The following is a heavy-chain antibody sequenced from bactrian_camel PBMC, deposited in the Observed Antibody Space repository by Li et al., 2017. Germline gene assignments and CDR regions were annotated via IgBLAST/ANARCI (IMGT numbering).Heavy chain of an antibody. J-gene: IGHJ4*01. D-gene: IGHD2*01. CDR3: AKGWPSPYNYDA. CDR2: LDTGGTST. Sequence: QVQLVESGGGTVQPGGSLRLSCAASGSSYSANCMGWFREAPGKEREGVVVLDTGGTSTYYADSVKGRFTISRDNAKNTLYLQLNSLKTDDTVMYYCAKGWPSPYNYDARGQGTQVTVS. CDR1: GSSYSANC. V-gene: IGHV3S1*01.